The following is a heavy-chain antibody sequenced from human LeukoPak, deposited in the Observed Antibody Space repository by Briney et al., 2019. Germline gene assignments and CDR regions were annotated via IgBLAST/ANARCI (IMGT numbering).Heavy chain of an antibody. V-gene: IGHV4-59*12. CDR3: AREECGGPYGY. CDR2: IFYSGTT. Sequence: PSETLSLTCTVSGGSITNYFWSWIRQPPGKGLEWIGYIFYSGTTNYNPSLKSRVTISVDTSKSQFSLKLSSVTAADTAVYYCAREECGGPYGYWGQGALVTVSS. D-gene: IGHD4-23*01. CDR1: GGSITNYF. J-gene: IGHJ4*02.